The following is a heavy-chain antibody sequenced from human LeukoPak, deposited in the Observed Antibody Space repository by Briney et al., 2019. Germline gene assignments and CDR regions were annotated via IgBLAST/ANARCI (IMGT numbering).Heavy chain of an antibody. D-gene: IGHD3-22*01. CDR2: IYYSGST. Sequence: SETLSLTCTVSGGSISSYYWSWIRQPPGKGLEWIGYIYYSGSTNYNPSLKSRVTISVDTSKNHFSLKLSSVTAADTGVYYCARNAYYYDSSGYLYYFDYWGQGTLVTVSS. J-gene: IGHJ4*02. CDR3: ARNAYYYDSSGYLYYFDY. CDR1: GGSISSYY. V-gene: IGHV4-59*08.